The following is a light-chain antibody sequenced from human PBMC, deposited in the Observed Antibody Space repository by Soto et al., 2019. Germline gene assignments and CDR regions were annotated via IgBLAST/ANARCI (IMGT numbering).Light chain of an antibody. CDR1: SSDVASYNL. CDR3: CSYASSRTVV. J-gene: IGLJ3*02. V-gene: IGLV2-23*01. Sequence: HSVLTQPASVSGSPGQSITISCTGTSSDVASYNLVSWYQQYPGSAPKLLICEDSARPSGVSNRFSGSKSGNTASLTISGLQAEYEAHYYCCSYASSRTVVFGGGTKLTVL. CDR2: EDS.